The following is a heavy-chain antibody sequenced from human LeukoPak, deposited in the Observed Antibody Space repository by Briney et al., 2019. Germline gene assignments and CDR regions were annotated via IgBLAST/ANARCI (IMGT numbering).Heavy chain of an antibody. V-gene: IGHV1-2*04. CDR3: ARYRITMVRGVSGFQH. Sequence: GASVKVSCKASGYTFTGYYMHWVRQAPGQGLEWMGWINPNSGGTNYAQKFQGWVTMTRDTSISTAYMELSRLRSDDTAVYYCARYRITMVRGVSGFQHWGQGTLVTVSS. D-gene: IGHD3-10*01. CDR1: GYTFTGYY. CDR2: INPNSGGT. J-gene: IGHJ1*01.